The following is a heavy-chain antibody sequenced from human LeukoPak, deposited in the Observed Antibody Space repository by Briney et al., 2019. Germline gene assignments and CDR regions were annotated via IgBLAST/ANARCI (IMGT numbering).Heavy chain of an antibody. V-gene: IGHV3-7*01. J-gene: IGHJ4*02. D-gene: IGHD1-26*01. CDR1: GFTFSSYW. CDR2: IEQDGSQK. CDR3: ARNSGSNPFDY. Sequence: PGGSLRLSCAASGFTFSSYWVSWVRQAPGKGLEWVASIEQDGSQKYYVDSVRGRFTISRDNAKNSVYLQTNSLRVEDTAVYYCARNSGSNPFDYWGQGTLVTVSS.